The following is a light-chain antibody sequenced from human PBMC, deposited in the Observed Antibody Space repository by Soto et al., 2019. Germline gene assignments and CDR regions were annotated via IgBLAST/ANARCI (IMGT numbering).Light chain of an antibody. V-gene: IGLV2-23*01. CDR1: SSDVGYYNV. Sequence: QSALTQPASVSGSPGQSIAISCTGTSSDVGYYNVVSWYQQHPGKAPKLMIYAASKRPSGVSNRFSGSKSGNTASLTISGLQAEDEADYYCCSYADSSTYVFGTGTKVTVL. CDR3: CSYADSSTYV. CDR2: AAS. J-gene: IGLJ1*01.